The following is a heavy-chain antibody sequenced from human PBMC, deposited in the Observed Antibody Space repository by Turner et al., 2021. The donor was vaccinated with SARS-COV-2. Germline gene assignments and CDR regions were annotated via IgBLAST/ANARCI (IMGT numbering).Heavy chain of an antibody. CDR3: ARGPHPRGFDY. Sequence: EVQLVESGGGLVQPGRSLRLSCAASGFTFDDYAIHWVRQAPGKGLEWVSGVSWNSGTIGYADSVKGRFTISRDNSKNTLYLQMNSLRAEDTAVYYCARGPHPRGFDYWGQGTLVTVSS. CDR1: GFTFDDYA. V-gene: IGHV3-9*01. CDR2: VSWNSGTI. J-gene: IGHJ4*02. D-gene: IGHD3-10*01.